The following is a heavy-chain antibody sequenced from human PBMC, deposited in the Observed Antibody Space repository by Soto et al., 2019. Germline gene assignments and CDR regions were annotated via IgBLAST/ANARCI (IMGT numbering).Heavy chain of an antibody. CDR1: GFTFSSYW. V-gene: IGHV3-30*18. Sequence: GGSLRLSCAASGFTFSSYWMHWVRQTPGKGLVWVAVISYDGSNKYYADSVKGRFTISRGNSKNTLYLQMNSLRAEDTAVYYCAKEEGNASGWYASWYYYYGMDVWGQGTTVTVSS. CDR2: ISYDGSNK. CDR3: AKEEGNASGWYASWYYYYGMDV. J-gene: IGHJ6*02. D-gene: IGHD6-19*01.